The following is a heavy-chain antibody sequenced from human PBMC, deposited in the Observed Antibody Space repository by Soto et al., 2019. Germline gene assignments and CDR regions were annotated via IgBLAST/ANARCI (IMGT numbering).Heavy chain of an antibody. Sequence: QVQLVESGGGVVQSGRSLRLSCAAAGFTFSTYGMHWVRQAPGKGLEWVAVIWYDGSKKYYADSVKGRFTISKDNSKNTVYLQMNGLRAEDTAVYYCARDNWIGSCSRIGCYTFDYWGQGTLVTVSS. V-gene: IGHV3-33*01. D-gene: IGHD2-2*02. CDR1: GFTFSTYG. CDR2: IWYDGSKK. J-gene: IGHJ4*02. CDR3: ARDNWIGSCSRIGCYTFDY.